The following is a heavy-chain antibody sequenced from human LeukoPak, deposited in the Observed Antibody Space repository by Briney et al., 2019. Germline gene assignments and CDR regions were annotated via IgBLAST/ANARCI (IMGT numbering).Heavy chain of an antibody. D-gene: IGHD2-21*02. V-gene: IGHV3-30*18. CDR3: AKSRMVTAILAAFDY. J-gene: IGHJ4*02. CDR2: ISYDGSNK. CDR1: GFTFSSYG. Sequence: PGGSLRLSCAASGFTFSSYGMHWVRQAPGKGLEWVAVISYDGSNKYYADSVKGRFTISRDNSKNTLYLQMNSLRAEDTAVYYCAKSRMVTAILAAFDYWGQGTLVTVSS.